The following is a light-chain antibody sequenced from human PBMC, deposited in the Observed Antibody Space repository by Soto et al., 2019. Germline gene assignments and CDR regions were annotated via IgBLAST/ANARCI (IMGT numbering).Light chain of an antibody. V-gene: IGLV1-44*01. Sequence: QSVLTQPPSASGTPGQRVTISCSGTSSNIGNNSVNWYQQLPGTAPRLLIYGDNQRPSGVPDRFSGSKSGTSASLAISGLQSKDESEYYCAAWDDSLYNWLFGGGTQLTVL. CDR2: GDN. CDR3: AAWDDSLYNWL. J-gene: IGLJ3*02. CDR1: SSNIGNNS.